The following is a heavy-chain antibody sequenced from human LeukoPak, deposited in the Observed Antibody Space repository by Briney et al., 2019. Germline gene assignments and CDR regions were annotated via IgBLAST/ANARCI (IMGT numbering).Heavy chain of an antibody. CDR3: ARHGGDGYNIAQLDY. CDR1: GGSISSSSYY. J-gene: IGHJ4*02. CDR2: IYYSGST. V-gene: IGHV4-39*01. Sequence: SETLSLTCTVSGGSISSSSYYWGWIRQPPGKGLEWIGSIYYSGSTYYTPSLKSRVTISVDTSKNQFSLKLSSVTAADTAGYYCARHGGDGYNIAQLDYWGQGTLVTVSS. D-gene: IGHD5-24*01.